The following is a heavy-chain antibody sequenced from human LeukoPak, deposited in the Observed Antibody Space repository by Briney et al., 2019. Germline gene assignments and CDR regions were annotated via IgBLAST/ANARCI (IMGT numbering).Heavy chain of an antibody. D-gene: IGHD4-17*01. V-gene: IGHV3-48*04. CDR1: GFTFSSYS. CDR3: ARDDGDYAHPVDY. Sequence: GGSLRLSCAASGFTFSSYSMDWVRQAPGKGLEWVSYIGISTSRKFYADSMKGRFTISRDNAKNSLYPQMDSLRAEDTAVYYCARDDGDYAHPVDYWGQGTLVTVSS. CDR2: IGISTSRK. J-gene: IGHJ4*02.